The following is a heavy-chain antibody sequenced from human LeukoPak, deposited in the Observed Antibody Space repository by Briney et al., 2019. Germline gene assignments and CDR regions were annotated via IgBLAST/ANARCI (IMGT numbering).Heavy chain of an antibody. J-gene: IGHJ5*02. CDR1: RLNFTRYW. CDR3: ARLSYYNWFDP. Sequence: DALKLSGKWSRLNFTRYWIGWIRHMPGKGVEWMEILYPGCSDTRYSPSFHGQVTISADKSISTAYLQWSSLKASDTAMYYCARLSYYNWFDPWGQGTLVTVSS. D-gene: IGHD1-26*01. CDR2: LYPGCSDT. V-gene: IGHV5-51*01.